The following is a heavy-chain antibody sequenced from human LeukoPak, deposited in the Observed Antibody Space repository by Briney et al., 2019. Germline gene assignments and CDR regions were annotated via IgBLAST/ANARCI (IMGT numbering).Heavy chain of an antibody. V-gene: IGHV3-30-3*01. J-gene: IGHJ4*02. CDR1: GFTFSSYA. D-gene: IGHD6-19*01. CDR3: ARVVRVAGTFGY. CDR2: ISYDGSNK. Sequence: GGSLRLSCAASGFTFSSYAMHWVRQAPGRGLEWVAVISYDGSNKYYADSVKGRFTISRDNSKNTLCLQMNSLRAEDTAVYYCARVVRVAGTFGYWGQGTLVTVSS.